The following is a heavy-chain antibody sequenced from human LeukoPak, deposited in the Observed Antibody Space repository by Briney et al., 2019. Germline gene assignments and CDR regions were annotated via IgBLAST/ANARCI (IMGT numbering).Heavy chain of an antibody. V-gene: IGHV3-30*04. D-gene: IGHD3-22*01. CDR2: ISYDGRKK. CDR1: GFTFSSYA. Sequence: GGSLRLSCAASGFTFSSYAMPWVRQAPGKGLEWVAVISYDGRKKYYADSVKGRFTISRDNSKNTLYLQMNSLRTEDTAVYYCARGHDSSGYYHREKNYCFDYWGQGTLVTVSS. J-gene: IGHJ4*02. CDR3: ARGHDSSGYYHREKNYCFDY.